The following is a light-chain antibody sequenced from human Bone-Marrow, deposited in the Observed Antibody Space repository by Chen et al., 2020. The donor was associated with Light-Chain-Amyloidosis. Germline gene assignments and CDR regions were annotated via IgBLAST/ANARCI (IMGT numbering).Light chain of an antibody. CDR3: SSSTFTNTLV. J-gene: IGLJ1*01. CDR1: SSDVGGDNH. V-gene: IGLV2-14*01. CDR2: EIT. Sequence: QSALTQPASLSGSPGQSITISFTGTSSDVGGDNHVSWYQQHPDQAPNIMIYEITIRPSWIPYPLAGSRSDNTPSLTVSGRQTEVEADYFCSSSTFTNTLVFGSGTRVTVL.